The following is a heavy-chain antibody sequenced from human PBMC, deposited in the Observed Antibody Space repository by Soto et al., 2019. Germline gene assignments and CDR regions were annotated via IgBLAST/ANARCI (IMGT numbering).Heavy chain of an antibody. J-gene: IGHJ4*02. CDR2: SYWDDDK. CDR1: GFSLTTSGVG. V-gene: IGHV2-5*02. CDR3: AHRVLRTVFGLVTTTAIYFDF. D-gene: IGHD3-3*01. Sequence: QITLNESGPTVVRPTETLTLTCRFSGFSLTTSGVGVGWIRQSPGKAPEWLALSYWDDDKRYSASLKSRLTITKDTSKYEVVLTVSDLGSTDTATYYCAHRVLRTVFGLVTTTAIYFDFWGQGTPVAVSS.